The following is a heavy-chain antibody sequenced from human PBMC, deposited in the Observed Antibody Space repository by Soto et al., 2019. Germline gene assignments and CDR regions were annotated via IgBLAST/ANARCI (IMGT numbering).Heavy chain of an antibody. CDR1: GYTFTSYD. CDR3: ARGSPVRNWFDP. Sequence: QVQLVQSGAEVKKPGASVKVSCKASGYTFTSYDINWVRQATGQGLEWMGWMNTNSGNTGYAQKFQGRVSMTRNTSISTSYMELSSLRSEDTAVYYCARGSPVRNWFDPWGQGTLVTVSS. V-gene: IGHV1-8*01. J-gene: IGHJ5*02. CDR2: MNTNSGNT.